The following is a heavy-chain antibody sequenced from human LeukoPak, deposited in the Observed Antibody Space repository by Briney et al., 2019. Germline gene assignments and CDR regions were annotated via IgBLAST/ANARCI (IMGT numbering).Heavy chain of an antibody. CDR3: ARGPV. J-gene: IGHJ4*02. V-gene: IGHV3-7*01. Sequence: GGSLRLSCAASGFTFDDYGMSWVRQAPGKGLEWVANIKQDGSEKYYVDSVKGRFTISRDNAKNSLYLQMNSLRAEDTAVYYCARGPVWGQGTLVTVSS. CDR1: GFTFDDYG. CDR2: IKQDGSEK.